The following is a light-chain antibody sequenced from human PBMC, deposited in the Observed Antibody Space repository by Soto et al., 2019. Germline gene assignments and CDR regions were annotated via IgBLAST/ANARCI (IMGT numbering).Light chain of an antibody. J-gene: IGKJ5*01. Sequence: IVLKQSPATLSLSPGERATLSCRASQSVSSYLAWYQQKPGQAPRLLIYDASNRATGVPARFRGSGSGTDFTLTISSLEPEDFSVYYCQQRSNWPITFGQGTRLEI. CDR2: DAS. CDR3: QQRSNWPIT. V-gene: IGKV3-11*01. CDR1: QSVSSY.